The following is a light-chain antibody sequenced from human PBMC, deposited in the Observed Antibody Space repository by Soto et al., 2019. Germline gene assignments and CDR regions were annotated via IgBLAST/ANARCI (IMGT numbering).Light chain of an antibody. V-gene: IGKV1-5*01. CDR3: QEYSSF. Sequence: DIHMTQSPSTLSASVGDRVTITCRASRDITRWLAWYQQKPGRAPKVLIYEASNLQSGVPSRFSGSGSGTEFTLTISSLQPDDFGTYYCQEYSSFFGGGTKV. CDR2: EAS. J-gene: IGKJ4*01. CDR1: RDITRW.